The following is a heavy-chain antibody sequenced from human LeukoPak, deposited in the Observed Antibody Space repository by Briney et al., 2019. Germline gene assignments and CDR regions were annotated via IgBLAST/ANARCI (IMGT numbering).Heavy chain of an antibody. J-gene: IGHJ4*02. Sequence: SETLSLTCAVSGYSISSGDYWGWIRQPPGKGLEWIGSIFNSGSTYYNPSLKSRVTISADTSKRHLSLKLSSVTAADTAVYYCARNRSEPFGNGGSFDYWGQGTLVTVSS. V-gene: IGHV4-38-2*01. CDR3: ARNRSEPFGNGGSFDY. D-gene: IGHD3-16*01. CDR1: GYSISSGDY. CDR2: IFNSGST.